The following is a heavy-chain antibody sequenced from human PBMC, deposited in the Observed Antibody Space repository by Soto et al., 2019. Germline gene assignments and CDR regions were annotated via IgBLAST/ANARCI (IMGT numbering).Heavy chain of an antibody. V-gene: IGHV1-8*01. Sequence: QVQLVQSGAEVKKPGASVKVSCKASGYTFTSYDINWVRQATGQGLEWMGWMNPNSGNTGYAQKFQGRVTMTRNTSISTAYMALSSLRSEDTAVYYCARRSPYRAAGAVDYWGQGTLVTVSS. CDR3: ARRSPYRAAGAVDY. CDR1: GYTFTSYD. CDR2: MNPNSGNT. D-gene: IGHD6-13*01. J-gene: IGHJ4*02.